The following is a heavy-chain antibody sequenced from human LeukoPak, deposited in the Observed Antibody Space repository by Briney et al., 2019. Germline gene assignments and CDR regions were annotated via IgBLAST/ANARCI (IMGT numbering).Heavy chain of an antibody. J-gene: IGHJ4*02. Sequence: SETLSLTCAVYGGSFSGYYWSWIRQSPGKGLEWIAEINHSGSTNYNPSLKSRVTISGDTSKNQFSLKLSSVTAADTAVYYCARGLWSGDCWGQGTLVTVSS. CDR1: GGSFSGYY. V-gene: IGHV4-34*01. D-gene: IGHD3/OR15-3a*01. CDR3: ARGLWSGDC. CDR2: INHSGST.